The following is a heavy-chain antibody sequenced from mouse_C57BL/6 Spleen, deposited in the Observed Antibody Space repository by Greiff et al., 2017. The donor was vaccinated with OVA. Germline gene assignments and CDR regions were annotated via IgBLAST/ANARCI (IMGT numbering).Heavy chain of an antibody. J-gene: IGHJ2*01. V-gene: IGHV1-82*01. CDR1: GYAFSSSW. CDR3: ARSGGYDDWYFDY. Sequence: VKLMESGPELVKPGASVKISCKASGYAFSSSWMNWVKQRPGKGLEWIGRIYPGDGDTNYNGKFKGKATLTADKSSSTAYMQLSSLTSEDSAVYFCARSGGYDDWYFDYWGQGTTLTVSS. D-gene: IGHD2-2*01. CDR2: IYPGDGDT.